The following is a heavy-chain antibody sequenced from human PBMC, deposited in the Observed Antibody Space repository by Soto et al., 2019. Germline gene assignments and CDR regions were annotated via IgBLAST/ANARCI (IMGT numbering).Heavy chain of an antibody. CDR2: IKHSGST. Sequence: SETLSLTCAVYGESFNGYYWTWIRQPPGKGLEWIGEIKHSGSTNYNPSLKSRVTISVDTSKNQFSLNLTSVTAADTAAYYCARGTFRGYSYGYYFDYWGQGALVT. V-gene: IGHV4-34*01. CDR3: ARGTFRGYSYGYYFDY. CDR1: GESFNGYY. D-gene: IGHD5-18*01. J-gene: IGHJ4*02.